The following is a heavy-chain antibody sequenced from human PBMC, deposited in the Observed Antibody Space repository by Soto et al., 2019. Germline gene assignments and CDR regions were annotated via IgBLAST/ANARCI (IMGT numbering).Heavy chain of an antibody. V-gene: IGHV4-59*12. CDR2: IYYSGST. Sequence: SETLSLTCTVSGGSISSYYWSWIRQPPGKGLEWIGDIYYSGSTNYNPSLKSRVTISVDTSKNQFSLKLSSVTAADTAVYYCARLASNIVATMGAFDIWGQGTMVT. J-gene: IGHJ3*02. CDR3: ARLASNIVATMGAFDI. CDR1: GGSISSYY. D-gene: IGHD5-12*01.